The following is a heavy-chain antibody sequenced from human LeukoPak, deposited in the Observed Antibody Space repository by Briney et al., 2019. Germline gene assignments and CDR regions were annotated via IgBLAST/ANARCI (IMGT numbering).Heavy chain of an antibody. J-gene: IGHJ4*02. CDR3: ARDSDFWSGYYSFDY. CDR2: INPNSGGT. Sequence: GASVKVSCKASGYTFTGYYMHWVRQAPGQGLEWMGWINPNSGGTNYAQKSQGRVTMTRDTSISTAYMELSRLRSDDTAVYYCARDSDFWSGYYSFDYWGQGTLVTVSS. D-gene: IGHD3-3*01. V-gene: IGHV1-2*02. CDR1: GYTFTGYY.